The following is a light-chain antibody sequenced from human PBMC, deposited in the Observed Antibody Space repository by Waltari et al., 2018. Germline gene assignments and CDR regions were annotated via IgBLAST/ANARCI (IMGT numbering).Light chain of an antibody. CDR3: QHGCGTPWT. CDR1: QDIINN. Sequence: DIQMTQSPSSLSASVGDRVAITCQAIQDIINNLAWYQQKPGKVPKLLIYKASTLQSGVPSRFSGSGSGTDFTLTISSLQPEDFATYYCQHGCGTPWTFGQGTKVDIK. CDR2: KAS. V-gene: IGKV1-NL1*01. J-gene: IGKJ1*01.